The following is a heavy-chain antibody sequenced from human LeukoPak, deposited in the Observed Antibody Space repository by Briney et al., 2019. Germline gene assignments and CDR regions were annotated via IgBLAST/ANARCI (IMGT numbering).Heavy chain of an antibody. Sequence: SETLSLTCTVSGRSLSSYYWSWIRQPPGKGLEGIGYIYYSGSTNYNPSLTSRVTISVDTSKNQFSLKLSSVTAADTAVYYCARVYGDYGVYNWFDPWGQGTLVTVSS. D-gene: IGHD4-17*01. CDR2: IYYSGST. J-gene: IGHJ5*02. V-gene: IGHV4-59*01. CDR3: ARVYGDYGVYNWFDP. CDR1: GRSLSSYY.